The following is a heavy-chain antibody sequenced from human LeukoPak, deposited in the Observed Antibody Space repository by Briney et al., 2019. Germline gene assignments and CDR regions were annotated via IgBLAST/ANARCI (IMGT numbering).Heavy chain of an antibody. CDR3: AKGTIYCSGGSCYSTAYFQH. Sequence: PGGSLRLSCAASGFTFSSYAMSWVRQAPGKGLEWVSAISGSGGSTYYADSVKGRFTISRDNSKNTLYLQMNSLRAEDTAVYYCAKGTIYCSGGSCYSTAYFQHWGQGTLVTVSS. D-gene: IGHD2-15*01. CDR2: ISGSGGST. J-gene: IGHJ1*01. CDR1: GFTFSSYA. V-gene: IGHV3-23*01.